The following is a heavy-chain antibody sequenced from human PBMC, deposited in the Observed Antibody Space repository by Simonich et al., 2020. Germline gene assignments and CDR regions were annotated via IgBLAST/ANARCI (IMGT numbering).Heavy chain of an antibody. D-gene: IGHD2-21*01. V-gene: IGHV1-2*02. CDR1: GYTFTGSY. CDR2: INTTSGGT. Sequence: QVQLVQSGAEVKKPGASVKVSCKASGYTFTGSYMHWVRQAPGQGLEWSGWINTTSGGTNYAKKFQGRVTMTRETSISTAYMELSRLRSDDTAVYYCARNGLVGILKAFDIWGQGTMVTVSS. J-gene: IGHJ3*02. CDR3: ARNGLVGILKAFDI.